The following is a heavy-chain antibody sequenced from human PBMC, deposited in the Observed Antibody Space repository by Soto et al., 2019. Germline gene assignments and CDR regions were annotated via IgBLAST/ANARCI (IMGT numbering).Heavy chain of an antibody. CDR3: ARDQGYGDAHDPFDY. D-gene: IGHD4-17*01. CDR1: GFTFSSYG. J-gene: IGHJ4*02. CDR2: IWYDGSNK. Sequence: QVQLVESGGGVVQPGRSLRLSCAASGFTFSSYGMHWVRQAPGKGLEWVAVIWYDGSNKYYADSVKGRFTISRDNSKNTLYLQMNSLRAEDTAVYYCARDQGYGDAHDPFDYWGQGTLVTVSS. V-gene: IGHV3-33*01.